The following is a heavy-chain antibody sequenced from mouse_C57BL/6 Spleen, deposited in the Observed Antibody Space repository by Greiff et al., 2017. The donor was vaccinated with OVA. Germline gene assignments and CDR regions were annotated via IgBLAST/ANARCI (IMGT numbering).Heavy chain of an antibody. CDR3: ARLWDGCYFDY. Sequence: EVQGVESGGDLVKPGGSLKLSCAASGFTFSSYGMSWVRQTPDKRLEWVATISSGGSYTYYPDSVKGRFTISRDNAKNTLYLQMSSLKSEDTAMYYCARLWDGCYFDYWGQGTTLTVSS. D-gene: IGHD4-1*01. V-gene: IGHV5-6*01. CDR1: GFTFSSYG. CDR2: ISSGGSYT. J-gene: IGHJ2*01.